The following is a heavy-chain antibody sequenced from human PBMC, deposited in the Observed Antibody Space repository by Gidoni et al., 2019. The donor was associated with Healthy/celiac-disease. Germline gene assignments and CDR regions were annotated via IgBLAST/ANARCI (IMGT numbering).Heavy chain of an antibody. V-gene: IGHV1-3*01. Sequence: QVQLVQSGAEVTKPGASVKVSCMASASTFTSSAIHWVRQAPGQRLEWMGWSNAGNGNKKYSQKFQGRVTITRDTSASTAYMELSSLRSEDTAVYYCARALPPLSSSSWYRYLQHWGQGTLVTVSS. CDR3: ARALPPLSSSSWYRYLQH. J-gene: IGHJ1*01. CDR2: SNAGNGNK. D-gene: IGHD6-13*01. CDR1: ASTFTSSA.